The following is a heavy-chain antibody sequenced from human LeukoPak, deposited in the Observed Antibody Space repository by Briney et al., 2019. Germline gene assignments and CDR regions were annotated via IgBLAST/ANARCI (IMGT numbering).Heavy chain of an antibody. J-gene: IGHJ4*02. CDR1: GGSISSSSYY. CDR3: PRLKDRINRSDYFDY. V-gene: IGHV4-39*01. Sequence: SETLSLTCTVSGGSISSSSYYWGWNRQPPGKGLQWIWSIYYGGSTYYDPSLKSRVTISVDTSKNQFSLKLSSVTASDTAVYYCPRLKDRINRSDYFDYWGQGTLVTVSS. D-gene: IGHD2/OR15-2a*01. CDR2: IYYGGST.